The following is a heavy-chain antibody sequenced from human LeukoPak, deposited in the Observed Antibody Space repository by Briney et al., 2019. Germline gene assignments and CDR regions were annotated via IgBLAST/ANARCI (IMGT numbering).Heavy chain of an antibody. J-gene: IGHJ4*02. D-gene: IGHD3-22*01. CDR1: GGSFSGYY. CDR2: INHSGST. V-gene: IGHV4-34*01. CDR3: ARYYYDSSGYSQFDY. Sequence: SSETLSLTCAVYGGSFSGYYWSWIRQPPGKRLEWIGEINHSGSTNYNPSLKSRVTISVDTSKNQFSLKLSSVTAADTAVYYCARYYYDSSGYSQFDYWGQGTLVTVSS.